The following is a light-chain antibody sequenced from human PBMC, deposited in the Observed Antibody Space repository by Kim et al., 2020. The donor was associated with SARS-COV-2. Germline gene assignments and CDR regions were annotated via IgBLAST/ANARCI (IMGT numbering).Light chain of an antibody. CDR3: SSRDSTGDHVV. Sequence: SSGLTQDPAVSVALGQTVRLTCQGDSLRNYYATWYQQRPGQAPTLVLYGKYDRPSGIPDRFSGSASGNTASLTITGAQAEDEGDYYCSSRDSTGDHVVFGGGTQLTVL. V-gene: IGLV3-19*01. CDR1: SLRNYY. CDR2: GKY. J-gene: IGLJ3*02.